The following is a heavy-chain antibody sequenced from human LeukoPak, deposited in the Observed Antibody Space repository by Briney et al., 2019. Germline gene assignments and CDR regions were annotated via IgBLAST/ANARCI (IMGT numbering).Heavy chain of an antibody. D-gene: IGHD3-10*01. V-gene: IGHV3-11*01. CDR2: ISTSGSTK. Sequence: GGSLRLSCAASGFTFSDYYMNWIRQAPGRGLEWVSYISTSGSTKYYADSVKGRFTMSRDNAKNSLYLQMNSLRAEDTAVYYCARNMVRGVIFPLGYWGQGILVTVSS. CDR3: ARNMVRGVIFPLGY. CDR1: GFTFSDYY. J-gene: IGHJ4*02.